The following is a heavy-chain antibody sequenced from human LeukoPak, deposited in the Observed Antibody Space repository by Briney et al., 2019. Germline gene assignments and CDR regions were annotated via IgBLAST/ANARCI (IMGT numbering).Heavy chain of an antibody. CDR2: MNPSSGNT. D-gene: IGHD2-2*01. CDR1: GYTFSSHD. J-gene: IGHJ5*02. V-gene: IGHV1-8*01. CDR3: AREDIVVEPPARPFDP. Sequence: ASVKVSCKASGYTFSSHDINWVRQVPGHGLEWLGWMNPSSGNTGYAPKFQGRVTITRDTSTSTAYMELSSLRSEDTAVYYCAREDIVVEPPARPFDPWGQGTLVTVSS.